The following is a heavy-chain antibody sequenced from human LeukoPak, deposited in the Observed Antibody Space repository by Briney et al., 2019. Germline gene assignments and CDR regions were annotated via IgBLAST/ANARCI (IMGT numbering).Heavy chain of an antibody. V-gene: IGHV4-34*01. D-gene: IGHD4-23*01. J-gene: IGHJ4*02. CDR1: GGSFSGYY. CDR2: INHSGST. CDR3: ARGGNRYPTRALRWFFDY. Sequence: SETLSLTCAVYGGSFSGYYRSWIRQPPGKGLEWIGEINHSGSTNYNPSLKSRVTISVDTSKNQFSLKLSSVTAADTAVYYCARGGNRYPTRALRWFFDYWGQGTLVTVSS.